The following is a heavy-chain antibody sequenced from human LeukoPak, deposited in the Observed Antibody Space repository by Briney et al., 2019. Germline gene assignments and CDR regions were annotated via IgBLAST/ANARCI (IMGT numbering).Heavy chain of an antibody. CDR3: ARSQFVVVTANLLNYFDY. CDR2: IYYSGST. D-gene: IGHD2-21*02. Sequence: PSETLSLTCTVSGGSISSSSYYWGWIRQPPGKGLEWIGSIYYSGSTYYNPSLKSRVTISVDTSKNQFSLKLSSVTAADTAVYYCARSQFVVVTANLLNYFDYWGQGTLVTVSS. CDR1: GGSISSSSYY. V-gene: IGHV4-39*07. J-gene: IGHJ4*02.